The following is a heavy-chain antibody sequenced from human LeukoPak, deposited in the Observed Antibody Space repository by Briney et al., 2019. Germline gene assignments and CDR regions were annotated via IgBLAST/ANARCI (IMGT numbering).Heavy chain of an antibody. CDR3: AKDIYGDYSYYFDY. CDR1: GFTFDDYA. V-gene: IGHV3-9*01. J-gene: IGHJ4*02. CDR2: ISWNSGSI. Sequence: AGGSLRLSCAASGFTFDDYAMHWVRHAPGKGLEWVSGISWNSGSIGYADSVKGRFTISRDNAKNSLYLQMNSLRAEDTALYYCAKDIYGDYSYYFDYWGQGTLVTVSS. D-gene: IGHD4-17*01.